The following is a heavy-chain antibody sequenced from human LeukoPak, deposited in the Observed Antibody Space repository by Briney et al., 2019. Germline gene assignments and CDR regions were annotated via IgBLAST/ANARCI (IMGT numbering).Heavy chain of an antibody. V-gene: IGHV4-34*01. J-gene: IGHJ6*03. CDR1: GGSFSGYY. Sequence: PSETLSLTCAVYGGSFSGYYWSWIRQPPGKGLEWIGEINHSGSTNYNPSLKSRVTISVDTSKNQFSLKLSSVTAADTAVYYCARIRLSSSWSSPESRRTKYYYYYYMDVWGKGTTVTVSS. CDR2: INHSGST. CDR3: ARIRLSSSWSSPESRRTKYYYYYYMDV. D-gene: IGHD6-13*01.